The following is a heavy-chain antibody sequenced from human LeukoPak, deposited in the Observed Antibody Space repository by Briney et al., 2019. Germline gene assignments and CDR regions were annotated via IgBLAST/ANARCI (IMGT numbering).Heavy chain of an antibody. V-gene: IGHV1-2*02. CDR2: INPNSGGT. CDR3: ARDLVAAAGWNAFDI. CDR1: GYTFTGYY. D-gene: IGHD6-13*01. Sequence: GASVKVSCKASGYTFTGYYMHWVRQAPGQGLEWMGWINPNSGGTNYAQKFQGRVTMTRDTSISTAYMELSRLRSDDTAVYYCARDLVAAAGWNAFDIWGQGTMVTVSS. J-gene: IGHJ3*02.